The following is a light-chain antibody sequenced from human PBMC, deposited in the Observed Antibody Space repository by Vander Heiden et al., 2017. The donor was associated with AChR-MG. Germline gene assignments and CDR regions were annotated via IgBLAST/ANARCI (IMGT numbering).Light chain of an antibody. CDR2: RNN. CDR3: AAWDDSLSVVV. J-gene: IGLJ3*02. Sequence: QSVLTQPPSASGTPGQRVPISCSGSSSTIGSTYVYWSQQLPGPAPKLLIYRNNQRPSGVPDRLSCSKSDTSASLAISRLRSEDEADYYCAAWDDSLSVVVFGGGTKLTVL. V-gene: IGLV1-47*01. CDR1: SSTIGSTY.